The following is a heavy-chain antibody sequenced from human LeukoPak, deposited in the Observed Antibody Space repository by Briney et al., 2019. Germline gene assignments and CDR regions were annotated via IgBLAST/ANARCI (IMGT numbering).Heavy chain of an antibody. CDR2: IHDSGTT. CDR1: GGSISTYY. Sequence: PSETLSLTCTVSGGSISTYYWRWIRQPPGKGLECIGYIHDSGTTNYNPSLKSRVTISVDTSKNQFSLNLSSVTAADTAVYYCARARREYSSGPRAEYFQRWGQGTLVTVSS. D-gene: IGHD5-18*01. CDR3: ARARREYSSGPRAEYFQR. J-gene: IGHJ1*01. V-gene: IGHV4-59*01.